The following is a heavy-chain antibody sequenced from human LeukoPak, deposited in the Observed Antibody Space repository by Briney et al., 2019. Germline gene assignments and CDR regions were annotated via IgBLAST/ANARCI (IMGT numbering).Heavy chain of an antibody. V-gene: IGHV3-23*01. CDR2: ISDSGDKT. Sequence: GGSLRLSCAASGFTFRSYAMSWVRQAPGKGLEWVSLISDSGDKTYYADSVKGRYTISRENSENTLFLQLNSLRAEDTAVYYCAKAGADNSVYRRFEYWGQRTLVTVSS. CDR1: GFTFRSYA. D-gene: IGHD3-22*01. J-gene: IGHJ4*02. CDR3: AKAGADNSVYRRFEY.